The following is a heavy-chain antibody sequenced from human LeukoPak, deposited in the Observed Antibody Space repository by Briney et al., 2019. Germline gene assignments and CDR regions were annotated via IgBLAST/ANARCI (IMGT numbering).Heavy chain of an antibody. CDR3: ARVGAYGGYKYYFDC. D-gene: IGHD5-12*01. CDR2: IYSTGTT. Sequence: PGGSLRLSCAASGFIVNTNYMGWVRQAPGKGLDWVSVIYSTGTTHYADSVKGRFTISRDNSNNTLYLQMNTLRAEDTAVYYCARVGAYGGYKYYFDCWGQGTLVTVSS. V-gene: IGHV3-53*01. CDR1: GFIVNTNY. J-gene: IGHJ4*02.